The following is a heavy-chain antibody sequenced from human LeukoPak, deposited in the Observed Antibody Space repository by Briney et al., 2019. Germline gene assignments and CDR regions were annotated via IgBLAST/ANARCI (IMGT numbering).Heavy chain of an antibody. Sequence: SETLSLTCAVYGGSFSGYYWSWIRQPPGKGLEWIGEINHSGSTNYNPSLKSRVTISVDTSKNQFSLKLSSVTAADTAVYYCASIIFRGATRGAGDSSGRDVGGKGPRVTVS. D-gene: IGHD5-24*01. CDR3: ASIIFRGATRGAGDSSGRDV. V-gene: IGHV4-34*01. CDR2: INHSGST. J-gene: IGHJ6*04. CDR1: GGSFSGYY.